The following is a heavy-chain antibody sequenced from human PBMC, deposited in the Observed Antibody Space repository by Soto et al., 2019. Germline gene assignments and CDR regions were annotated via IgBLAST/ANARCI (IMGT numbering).Heavy chain of an antibody. CDR1: GGTFSSHA. CDR3: SREQFDCSGGYYSTEPSHAPNIDD. Sequence: SSVKVSCQHCGGTFSSHAMRWLRLAPGQGREWMGGIIPILGTANYAQKLLGRVTITPNETTSTAYVEPSTQRSEDTAEDSWSREQFDCSGGYYSTEPSHAPNIDDWGQGTTVTVSS. D-gene: IGHD3-3*01. V-gene: IGHV1-69*13. CDR2: IIPILGTA. J-gene: IGHJ4*01.